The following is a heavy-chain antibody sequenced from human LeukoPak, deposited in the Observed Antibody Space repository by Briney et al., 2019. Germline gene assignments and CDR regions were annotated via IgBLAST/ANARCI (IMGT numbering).Heavy chain of an antibody. Sequence: GGSPRLSCAASGFTFSSYALSWVRQAPGKGLEWVSTISSGGGSTYYADSVKGRFAISRDNSKNTLFLQMNSLRAEDTAVYYCAKPTAAGYYFDYWGQGTLVTFSS. CDR3: AKPTAAGYYFDY. CDR2: ISSGGGST. CDR1: GFTFSSYA. V-gene: IGHV3-23*01. D-gene: IGHD6-13*01. J-gene: IGHJ4*02.